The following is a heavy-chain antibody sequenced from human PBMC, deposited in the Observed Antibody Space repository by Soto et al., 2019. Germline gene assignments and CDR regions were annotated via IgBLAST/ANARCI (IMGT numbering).Heavy chain of an antibody. Sequence: QVQLVESGGGVVQPGRSPRLSCAASGFTFSSYAMHWVRQAPGKGLEWVAVISYDGSKKYYADSVKGRFTISRDNSKNTLYLQMNSLRAEDTAVYYCARDPGSYFDYWGQGNLVTVSS. J-gene: IGHJ4*02. CDR3: ARDPGSYFDY. V-gene: IGHV3-30-3*01. D-gene: IGHD3-10*01. CDR2: ISYDGSKK. CDR1: GFTFSSYA.